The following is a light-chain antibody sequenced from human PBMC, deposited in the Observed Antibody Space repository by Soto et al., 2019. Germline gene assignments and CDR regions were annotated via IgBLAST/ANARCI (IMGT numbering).Light chain of an antibody. CDR2: AAS. J-gene: IGKJ5*01. CDR1: QGISSY. CDR3: QQLKNYPIT. V-gene: IGKV1-9*01. Sequence: DIQLTQSPSFLSASVGDRVTITCRASQGISSYLAWYQQKPGKAPKLLIYAASTLQSGVPSRFSGSGSGTEFTLTISSLQPEDFATYYCQQLKNYPITFGQGTRLEI.